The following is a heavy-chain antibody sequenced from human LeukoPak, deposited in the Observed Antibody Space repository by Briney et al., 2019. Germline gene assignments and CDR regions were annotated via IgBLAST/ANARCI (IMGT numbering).Heavy chain of an antibody. J-gene: IGHJ4*02. CDR3: ASGGGIVVARSTIY. CDR2: IYYSGST. V-gene: IGHV4-39*07. CDR1: GGSISSSSYY. Sequence: SETLSLTCTVSGGSISSSSYYWGWIRQPPGKGLEWIGSIYYSGSTYYNPSLKSRVTISVDTSKNQFSLKLSSVTAADTAVYYCASGGGIVVARSTIYWGQGTLVTVSS. D-gene: IGHD3-22*01.